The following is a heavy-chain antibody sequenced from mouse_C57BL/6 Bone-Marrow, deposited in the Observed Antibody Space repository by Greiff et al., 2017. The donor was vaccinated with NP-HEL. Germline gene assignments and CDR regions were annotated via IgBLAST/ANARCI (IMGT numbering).Heavy chain of an antibody. D-gene: IGHD2-3*01. J-gene: IGHJ3*01. CDR1: GYTFTDYY. CDR2: INPYNGGT. Sequence: EVQLQQSGPVLVKPGASVKMSCKASGYTFTDYYMNWVKQSHGKSLEWIGVINPYNGGTSYNQKFKGKATLTVDKSSSTAYMELNSLTSEDSAVYYCARSPLYHGPFAYWGQGTLVTVSA. CDR3: ARSPLYHGPFAY. V-gene: IGHV1-19*01.